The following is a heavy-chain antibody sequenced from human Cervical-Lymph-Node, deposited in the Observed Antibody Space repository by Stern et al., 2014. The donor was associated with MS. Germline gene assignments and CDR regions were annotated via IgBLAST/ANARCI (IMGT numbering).Heavy chain of an antibody. Sequence: VQLVESGGGLVQPGGSLKLSCAASGFPFSGSAMHWVRQASGKGLEWVGRIRSKANSYATAYAASVKGRFTISRDDSKNTAYLQMNSLKTEDAAVYYCTSTGQLAAFDIWGQGTMVTVSS. J-gene: IGHJ3*02. CDR2: IRSKANSYAT. V-gene: IGHV3-73*01. CDR1: GFPFSGSA. CDR3: TSTGQLAAFDI. D-gene: IGHD6-6*01.